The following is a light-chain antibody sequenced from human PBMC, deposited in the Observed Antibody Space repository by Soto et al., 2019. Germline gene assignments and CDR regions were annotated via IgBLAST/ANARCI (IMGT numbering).Light chain of an antibody. CDR2: KAS. V-gene: IGKV1-5*03. CDR1: QSISSW. J-gene: IGKJ1*01. CDR3: QHYNSYPWT. Sequence: DIQMTHSPSTLSASVGDRVTITCRASQSISSWLAWYQQKPGKAPKLLIYKASSLESGVPSRFSGSGSRTEFTLTISGLQPDDFATFYCQHYNSYPWTFGQGTKVEIK.